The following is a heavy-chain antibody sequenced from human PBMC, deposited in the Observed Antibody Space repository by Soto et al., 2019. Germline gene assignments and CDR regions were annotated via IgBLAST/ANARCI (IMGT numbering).Heavy chain of an antibody. V-gene: IGHV1-18*01. D-gene: IGHD6-19*01. Sequence: ASVKVSCKASDYTFATYGISWVRQAPGQGLEWMGWISAYNGNRDFAQNFQGRVTLTTDTSTNTAYMELGSLRSDDTAVYYCALGGAVLHPRLFDYWGQGTVGTVSS. J-gene: IGHJ4*02. CDR3: ALGGAVLHPRLFDY. CDR1: DYTFATYG. CDR2: ISAYNGNR.